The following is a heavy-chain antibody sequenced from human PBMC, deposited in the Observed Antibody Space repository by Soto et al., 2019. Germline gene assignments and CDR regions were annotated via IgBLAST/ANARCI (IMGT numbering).Heavy chain of an antibody. CDR1: GGSFSIFS. Sequence: QVQLVQSGAEVKKPGSSVKVSCTTSGGSFSIFSFNWVRQAPGQGLEWMGGVLPITGSTDYAQKFKDRHTITADRSTSTIYMELSRLRSDDTAIYFCATIRIRGGALRFEAGGQGILITVSS. J-gene: IGHJ5*01. CDR2: VLPITGST. V-gene: IGHV1-69*06. D-gene: IGHD5-12*01. CDR3: ATIRIRGGALRFEA.